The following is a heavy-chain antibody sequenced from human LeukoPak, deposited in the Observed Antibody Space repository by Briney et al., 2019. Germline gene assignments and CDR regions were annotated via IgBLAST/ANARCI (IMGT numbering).Heavy chain of an antibody. Sequence: GESLKISCKGSGYSFTSYWIGWVRQMPGKGLEWMGVIYPGDSDTRYSPSFQGQVTISADKSISTAYLQWSSLKASDTAMYYCGLHYYGSGSYYNTGTHDAFDIWGQGTMVTVSS. CDR3: GLHYYGSGSYYNTGTHDAFDI. CDR2: IYPGDSDT. D-gene: IGHD3-10*01. V-gene: IGHV5-51*01. J-gene: IGHJ3*02. CDR1: GYSFTSYW.